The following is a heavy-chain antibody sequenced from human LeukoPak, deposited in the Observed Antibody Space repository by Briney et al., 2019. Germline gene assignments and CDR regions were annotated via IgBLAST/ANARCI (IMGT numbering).Heavy chain of an antibody. V-gene: IGHV4-39*01. CDR1: GGSISSSCYY. CDR3: ARRVLTGSIDY. J-gene: IGHJ4*02. Sequence: SETLSLTCTVSGGSISSSCYYWGWIRQPPGKGLEWIGSIYYCGSTYYNPSLKSRVTISVDTSKNQFSLKLSSVTAADTAVYYCARRVLTGSIDYWGQGTLVTVSS. D-gene: IGHD3-9*01. CDR2: IYYCGST.